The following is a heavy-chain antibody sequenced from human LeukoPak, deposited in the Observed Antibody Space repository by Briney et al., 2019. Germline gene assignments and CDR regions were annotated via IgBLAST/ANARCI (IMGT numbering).Heavy chain of an antibody. Sequence: LTGGSLRLSCAASGFTFSSYGMHWVRQAPGKGLEWVAVISYDGSNKYYADSVKGRFTISRDNAKNSLYLQMNSLRAEDTAIYYCARVQLAAAPFDYWGQGAQVTVSS. V-gene: IGHV3-30*03. J-gene: IGHJ4*02. CDR2: ISYDGSNK. D-gene: IGHD2-15*01. CDR3: ARVQLAAAPFDY. CDR1: GFTFSSYG.